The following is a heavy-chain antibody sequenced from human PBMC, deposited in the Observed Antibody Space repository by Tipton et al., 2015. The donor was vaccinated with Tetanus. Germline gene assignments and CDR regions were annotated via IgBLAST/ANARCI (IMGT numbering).Heavy chain of an antibody. V-gene: IGHV4-59*06. J-gene: IGHJ5*02. D-gene: IGHD6-6*01. CDR3: AKDQGGGRVVRLNWFDP. Sequence: TLSLTCSVSGGSISYYYWSWIRQSPGKGLEWIGHIYYSGSTYYNPSLKSRVTISVDTSKNQFSLKMNSVTAADTAMYYCAKDQGGGRVVRLNWFDPWGPGTLVTVSS. CDR2: IYYSGST. CDR1: GGSISYYY.